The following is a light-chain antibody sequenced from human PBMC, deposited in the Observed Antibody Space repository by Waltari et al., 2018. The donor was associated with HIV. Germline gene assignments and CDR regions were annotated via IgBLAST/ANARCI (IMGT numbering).Light chain of an antibody. V-gene: IGLV2-23*02. CDR3: CSYAGSSTSVV. CDR2: EVN. J-gene: IGLJ2*01. Sequence: QSALTQSASVSGSPGQSITISCTGTSSDVGSYNLVSWYQHHPGKAPKLMIYEVNKRPSGVSNRFSGSKSGNTASLTISGLQAKDEADYYCCSYAGSSTSVVFGGGTKLTVL. CDR1: SSDVGSYNL.